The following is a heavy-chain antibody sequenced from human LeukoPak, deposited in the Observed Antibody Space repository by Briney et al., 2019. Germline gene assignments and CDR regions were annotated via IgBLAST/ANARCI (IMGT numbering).Heavy chain of an antibody. CDR3: ARVRIPTVTTGVHYFDY. CDR2: ISSSGRTI. V-gene: IGHV3-11*04. D-gene: IGHD4-17*01. J-gene: IGHJ4*02. CDR1: GFTFSDYY. Sequence: GGSLRLSCAASGFTFSDYYMRWIRQAPGKGREWVSYISSSGRTIYYAASVKGRFTISRGNAKDSLYLQMNSLRAEDTAVYYCARVRIPTVTTGVHYFDYWGQGTLVTVSS.